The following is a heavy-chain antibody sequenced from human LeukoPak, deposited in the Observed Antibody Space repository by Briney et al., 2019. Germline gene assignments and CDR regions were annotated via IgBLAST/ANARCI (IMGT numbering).Heavy chain of an antibody. CDR2: IYYSGTT. Sequence: SETLSLTCTVSGGSISSSPYYWGWIRQPPGKGLEWIGSIYYSGTTHYNPSLESRVTISVDTSKNQFSLKVSSVTAADTAVYFCARDRISVTDPPNWFDPWGQGTLVTVSS. J-gene: IGHJ5*02. V-gene: IGHV4-39*07. CDR3: ARDRISVTDPPNWFDP. D-gene: IGHD2-21*02. CDR1: GGSISSSPYY.